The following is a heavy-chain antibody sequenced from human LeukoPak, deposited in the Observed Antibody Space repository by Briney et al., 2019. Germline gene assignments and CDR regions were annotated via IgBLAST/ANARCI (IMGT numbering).Heavy chain of an antibody. J-gene: IGHJ5*02. CDR1: CGSISSYY. Sequence: SETLSLTCTVSCGSISSYYWSWIRQPPGKGLEWIGYIYYSGSTNYNPSLKSRVTISVDTSKNQFSLKLSSVTAADTAVYYCARDRCSSTSCHTNWFDPWGQGTLVTVSS. V-gene: IGHV4-59*01. CDR2: IYYSGST. D-gene: IGHD2-2*02. CDR3: ARDRCSSTSCHTNWFDP.